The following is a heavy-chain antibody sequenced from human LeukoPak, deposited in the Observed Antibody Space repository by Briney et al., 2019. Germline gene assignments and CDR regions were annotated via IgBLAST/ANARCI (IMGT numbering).Heavy chain of an antibody. CDR1: GGTFSSYA. CDR2: IIPILGIA. V-gene: IGHV1-69*04. Sequence: SVKVSCKASGGTFSSYAISWVRQAPGQGLEWMGRIIPILGIANYAQKFQGRVTITADKSTSTAYMELSSLRSEDTAVYYCARAMTTVRYYYGMDVWGQGTTVTVSS. J-gene: IGHJ6*02. CDR3: ARAMTTVRYYYGMDV. D-gene: IGHD4-4*01.